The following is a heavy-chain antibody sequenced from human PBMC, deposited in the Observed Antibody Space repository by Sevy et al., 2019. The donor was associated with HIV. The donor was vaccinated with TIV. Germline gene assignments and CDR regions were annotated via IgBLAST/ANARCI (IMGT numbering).Heavy chain of an antibody. Sequence: GGSLRLSCAVSGFSFDSYGMTWVRQAPGKGLEWVSGISGSGTRTYYADSVKGRFSISRDNSKNRLYLQMNSLGSEDTAKYDCAKGGGGHYDPDEIGYYFYYYNMDVWGKGTTVTVSS. CDR1: GFSFDSYG. J-gene: IGHJ6*03. D-gene: IGHD3-22*01. V-gene: IGHV3-23*01. CDR3: AKGGGGHYDPDEIGYYFYYYNMDV. CDR2: ISGSGTRT.